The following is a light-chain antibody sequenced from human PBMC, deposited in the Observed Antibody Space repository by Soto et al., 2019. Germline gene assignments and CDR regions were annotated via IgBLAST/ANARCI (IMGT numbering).Light chain of an antibody. CDR3: SSYAGISLV. CDR1: SSDVGGYNY. J-gene: IGLJ2*01. CDR2: EVI. Sequence: QSVLTQPPSASGSPGQSVTISCTGTSSDVGGYNYVSWYQQHPGKAPKLMIYEVIKRPSGVPDRFSGSKSGNTASLTVSGLQAEDEADYYCSSYAGISLVFGGGTKVTVL. V-gene: IGLV2-8*01.